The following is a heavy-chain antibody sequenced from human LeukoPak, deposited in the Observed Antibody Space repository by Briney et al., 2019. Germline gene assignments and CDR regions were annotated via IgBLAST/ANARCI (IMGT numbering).Heavy chain of an antibody. D-gene: IGHD3-10*01. CDR2: MNPNSGNT. CDR3: ARGIWKVDGSGSYYNRLGWFDP. CDR1: GYTFTGYY. Sequence: ASVKVSCKASGYTFTGYYMHWVRQATGQGLEWMGWMNPNSGNTGYAQKFQGRVTMTRNTSISTAYMELSSLRSEDTAVYYCARGIWKVDGSGSYYNRLGWFDPWGQGTLVTVSS. J-gene: IGHJ5*02. V-gene: IGHV1-8*02.